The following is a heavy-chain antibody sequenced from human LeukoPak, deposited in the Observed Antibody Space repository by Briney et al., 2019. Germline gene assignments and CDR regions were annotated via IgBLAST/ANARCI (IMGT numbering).Heavy chain of an antibody. Sequence: GASVKVSCKASGYTFTSYDINWVRQATGQGLEWMGWMNPNSGNTGYAQKFQGRVTMTRDTSISTAYMELSSLRSEDTAVYYCVEVGFGDAFDIWGQGTMVTVSS. CDR1: GYTFTSYD. D-gene: IGHD3-16*01. V-gene: IGHV1-8*01. CDR2: MNPNSGNT. J-gene: IGHJ3*02. CDR3: VEVGFGDAFDI.